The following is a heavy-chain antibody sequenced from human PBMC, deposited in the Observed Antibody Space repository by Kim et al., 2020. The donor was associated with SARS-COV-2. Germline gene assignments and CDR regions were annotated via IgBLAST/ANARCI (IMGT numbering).Heavy chain of an antibody. J-gene: IGHJ6*01. CDR2: ISGSHGGNT. D-gene: IGHD6-19*01. V-gene: IGHV3-23*01. CDR1: GFTFSNYG. Sequence: GGSLRLSCVASGFTFSNYGMNWVRQAPGKGLEWVSAISGSHGGNTYYADSVKGRFTISRDNSKSILYLQMSSLRAEDTAVYYCAKDQGRVTGTFIYYFY. CDR3: AKDQGRVTGTFIYYFY.